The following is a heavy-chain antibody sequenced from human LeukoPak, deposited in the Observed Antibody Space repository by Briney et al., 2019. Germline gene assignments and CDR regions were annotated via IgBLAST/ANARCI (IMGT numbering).Heavy chain of an antibody. CDR1: GFTFSSYG. J-gene: IGHJ5*02. CDR2: LWSDGSNK. CDR3: ARDSTAYYDILTGYYGGYNWFDP. V-gene: IGHV3-33*08. D-gene: IGHD3-9*01. Sequence: GGSLRLSCAAPGFTFSSYGMHWVRQAPGKGLEGVAVLWSDGSNKYYADSVKGRFTISRDNSKNTLYLQMNSLRAEDTAVYYCARDSTAYYDILTGYYGGYNWFDPWGQGTLVTVSS.